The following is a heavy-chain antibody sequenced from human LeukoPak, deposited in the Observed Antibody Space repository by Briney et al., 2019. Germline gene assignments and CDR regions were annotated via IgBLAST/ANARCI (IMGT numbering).Heavy chain of an antibody. D-gene: IGHD2/OR15-2a*01. CDR2: TNPNSGNT. V-gene: IGHV1-8*01. CDR1: GYTFTSYD. J-gene: IGHJ5*02. CDR3: ARVQARKYYNWFDP. Sequence: ASVKVSCKASGYTFTSYDINWVRQATGQGLEWMGWTNPNSGNTGYAQKFQGRVTMSRNTSISTAYMELSSLRSEDTAVYYCARVQARKYYNWFDPWGQGTLVTVSS.